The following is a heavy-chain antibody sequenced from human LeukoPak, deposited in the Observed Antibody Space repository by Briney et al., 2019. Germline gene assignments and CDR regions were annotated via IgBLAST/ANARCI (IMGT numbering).Heavy chain of an antibody. CDR3: ARESCSSTRCYTDWFDP. V-gene: IGHV1-69*05. J-gene: IGHJ5*02. D-gene: IGHD2-2*02. CDR1: GGTFSSYA. Sequence: ASVKVSCKASGGTFSSYAISWVRQAPGQGLEWMGGIIPIFGTANYAQKFQGRVTITTDESTSTAYMELSSLRSEDTAVYYCARESCSSTRCYTDWFDPWGQGTLVTVSS. CDR2: IIPIFGTA.